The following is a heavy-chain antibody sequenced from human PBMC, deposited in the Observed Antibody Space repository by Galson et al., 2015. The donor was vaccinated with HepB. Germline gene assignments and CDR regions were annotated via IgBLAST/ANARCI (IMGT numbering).Heavy chain of an antibody. V-gene: IGHV3-23*01. J-gene: IGHJ4*02. CDR1: GFTFNAYA. D-gene: IGHD3-16*02. CDR3: AKSSMITFGGVIEY. CDR2: ISGSGSST. Sequence: SLRLSCAASGFTFNAYALTWIRQAPGKGLEWVSTISGSGSSTYYADSVKGRFIISRDKSKNTLHLHMNSLRVEDTAVYYCAKSSMITFGGVIEYWGQETLVTVSS.